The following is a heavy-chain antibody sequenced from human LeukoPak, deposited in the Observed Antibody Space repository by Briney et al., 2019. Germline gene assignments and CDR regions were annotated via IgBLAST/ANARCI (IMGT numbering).Heavy chain of an antibody. CDR1: GFTLSSYA. J-gene: IGHJ4*02. Sequence: GGSLTLSCAASGFTLSSYAMSWVRQAPGKGLEWVSAISDTGNTYHADSVKGRFTISRDSSKNTLFLQMNRLRPEDAAVYYCAKDDAWLRFGEWSQGTLVTVSS. D-gene: IGHD3-10*01. CDR2: ISDTGNT. CDR3: AKDDAWLRFGE. V-gene: IGHV3-23*01.